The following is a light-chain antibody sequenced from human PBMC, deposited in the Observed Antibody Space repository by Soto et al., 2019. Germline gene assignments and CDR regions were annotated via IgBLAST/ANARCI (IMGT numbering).Light chain of an antibody. V-gene: IGKV3-20*01. Sequence: EIVLTQSPGTLSVSPGEGATLSYRTSQNINNNYLAWYQHKPGQAPRILIYGASSRAKGVPDRFSGSGSGTDFTLTISRLEPEDFALYYCQQYGTSPRTFGQGTKVDIK. J-gene: IGKJ2*01. CDR3: QQYGTSPRT. CDR1: QNINNNY. CDR2: GAS.